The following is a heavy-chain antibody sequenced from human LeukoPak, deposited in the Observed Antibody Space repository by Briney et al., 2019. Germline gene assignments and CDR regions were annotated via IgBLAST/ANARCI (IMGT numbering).Heavy chain of an antibody. CDR3: AKGSFDPKYYYGSGSTRGEYFDY. D-gene: IGHD3-10*01. V-gene: IGHV3-43D*03. CDR1: GFTFGDYA. Sequence: GGSLRLSCAASGFTFGDYAMHWVRQAPGKGLEWVSLISWDGVSTYYADSVKGRFTISRDNSKNSLYLQMNSLRAEDTALYYCAKGSFDPKYYYGSGSTRGEYFDYWGQGTLVTVSS. J-gene: IGHJ4*02. CDR2: ISWDGVST.